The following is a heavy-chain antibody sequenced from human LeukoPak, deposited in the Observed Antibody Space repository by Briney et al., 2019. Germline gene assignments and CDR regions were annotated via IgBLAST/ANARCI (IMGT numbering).Heavy chain of an antibody. CDR2: IYPGDSDT. J-gene: IGHJ4*02. Sequence: GESLKISCQGSGYSFTSYWIGWVRPMPGKGLEWMGIIYPGDSDTRYRPSFQGQVTISADKSIRPAYLQWSSLKASDTPMYYCARGAAGTDYWGQGTLVTVSS. V-gene: IGHV5-51*01. D-gene: IGHD6-13*01. CDR3: ARGAAGTDY. CDR1: GYSFTSYW.